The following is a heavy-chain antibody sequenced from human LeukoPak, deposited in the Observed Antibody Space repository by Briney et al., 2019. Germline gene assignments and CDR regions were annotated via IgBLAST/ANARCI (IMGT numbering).Heavy chain of an antibody. J-gene: IGHJ6*03. CDR2: ISYDGSNK. Sequence: GGSLRLSCAASGFTFSSYGMHWVRQAPGKGLEWVAVISYDGSNKYYADSVKGRFTISRDNSKNTLYLQMNSLRAEDTAVYYCARDAIIAVAGNYYYYYMDVWGKGTTVTVSS. CDR3: ARDAIIAVAGNYYYYYMDV. D-gene: IGHD6-19*01. V-gene: IGHV3-30*03. CDR1: GFTFSSYG.